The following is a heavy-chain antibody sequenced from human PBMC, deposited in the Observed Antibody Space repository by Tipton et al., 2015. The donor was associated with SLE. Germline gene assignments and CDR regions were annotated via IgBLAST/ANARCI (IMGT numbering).Heavy chain of an antibody. J-gene: IGHJ1*01. Sequence: GLVKPSETLSLTCDVSGYSISSGYYWAWIRQPPGSGLEWIGSINDSGNTYYNPSLKSRVTISADTSKNQFSLKLNSVTAAETAVYYCARQPLYYNSRGSSPAYFQFWGQGTPVTVSS. V-gene: IGHV4-38-2*01. CDR3: ARQPLYYNSRGSSPAYFQF. D-gene: IGHD3-22*01. CDR1: GYSISSGYY. CDR2: INDSGNT.